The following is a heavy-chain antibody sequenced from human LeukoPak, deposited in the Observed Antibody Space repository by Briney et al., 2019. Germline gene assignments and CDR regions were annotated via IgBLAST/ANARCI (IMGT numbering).Heavy chain of an antibody. CDR3: ARVTMDHSSEFDP. Sequence: GASVKVSCKASGYTFTSYYMHWVRQAPGQGLEWMGIINPSGGSTSYAQKFQGRVTMTRDMPTSTVYMELSSLRSEDTAVYYCARVTMDHSSEFDPWGQGTLVTVSS. CDR1: GYTFTSYY. V-gene: IGHV1-46*01. D-gene: IGHD3-10*01. CDR2: INPSGGST. J-gene: IGHJ5*02.